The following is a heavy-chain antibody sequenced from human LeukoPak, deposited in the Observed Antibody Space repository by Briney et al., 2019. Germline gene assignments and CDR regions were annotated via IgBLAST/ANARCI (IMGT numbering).Heavy chain of an antibody. CDR3: ARDDYGSGSYYLRRYYYYGMDV. CDR1: GFTFSDYY. V-gene: IGHV3-11*01. D-gene: IGHD3-10*01. CDR2: ISSSGSTI. J-gene: IGHJ6*02. Sequence: GGSLRLSCAASGFTFSDYYMSWIRQAPGKGLEWVSYISSSGSTIYYADSVKGRFTISRDNAKNSLYLQMNSLRAEDTAVYYCARDDYGSGSYYLRRYYYYGMDVWGQGTTVTVSS.